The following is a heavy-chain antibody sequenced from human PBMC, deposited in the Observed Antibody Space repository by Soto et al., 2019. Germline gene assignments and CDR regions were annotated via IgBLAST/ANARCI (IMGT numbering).Heavy chain of an antibody. CDR3: ARVSLVGPSGGRYFDY. Sequence: GGSLRLSCAASGFTFSNAWMNWVRQAPGKGLEWVGRIKSKTDGGTTDYAAPVKGRFTISKDDSKNTLYLQMNSLKTEDTAVYYCARVSLVGPSGGRYFDYWGQGSQVTVSS. CDR2: IKSKTDGGTT. V-gene: IGHV3-15*07. J-gene: IGHJ4*02. CDR1: GFTFSNAW. D-gene: IGHD1-26*01.